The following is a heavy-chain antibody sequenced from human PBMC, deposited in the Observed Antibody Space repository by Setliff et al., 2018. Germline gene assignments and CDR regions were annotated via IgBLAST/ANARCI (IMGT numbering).Heavy chain of an antibody. Sequence: GGALRLSCVVSGFSFSRHWMSWVRQAPGKGLVWVAYIKQDGSTKYYLDSVKGRFTISRYNANRSLYLQMNGRIADDTGVYYCVRDDADNYDAFDNWGQGTLVTVSS. D-gene: IGHD3-22*01. J-gene: IGHJ3*02. CDR2: IKQDGSTK. CDR3: VRDDADNYDAFDN. CDR1: GFSFSRHW. V-gene: IGHV3-7*01.